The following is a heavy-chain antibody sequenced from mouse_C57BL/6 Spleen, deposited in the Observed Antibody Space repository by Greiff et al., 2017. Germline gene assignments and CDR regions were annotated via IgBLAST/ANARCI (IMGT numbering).Heavy chain of an antibody. CDR1: GYAFTNYL. J-gene: IGHJ2*01. CDR3: ARRGRQLRLEGDY. Sequence: VKLMESGAELVRPGTSVKVSCKASGYAFTNYLIEWVKQRPGQGLEWIGVLNPGSGGTNYTEKFKGKATLTADKSSSTAYMQLSSLTSEDSAVYFCARRGRQLRLEGDYWGQGTTLTVSS. CDR2: LNPGSGGT. D-gene: IGHD3-2*02. V-gene: IGHV1-54*01.